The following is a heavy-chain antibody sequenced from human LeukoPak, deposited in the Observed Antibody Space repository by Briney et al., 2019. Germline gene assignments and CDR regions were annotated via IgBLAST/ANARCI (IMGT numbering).Heavy chain of an antibody. CDR3: ARSGIAAAALDY. J-gene: IGHJ4*02. V-gene: IGHV4-31*03. CDR2: IYYSGST. CDR1: GGSISSGGYY. D-gene: IGHD6-13*01. Sequence: SETLSLTCTVSGGSISSGGYYWSWIRQHPGKGLEWIGYIYYSGSTYYNPSLKSRVTISVDTSKNQFSPKLSSVTAADTAVYYCARSGIAAAALDYWGQGTLVTVSS.